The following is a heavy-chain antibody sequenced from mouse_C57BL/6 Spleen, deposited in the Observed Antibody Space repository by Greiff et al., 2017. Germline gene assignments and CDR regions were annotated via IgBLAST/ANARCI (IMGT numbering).Heavy chain of an antibody. D-gene: IGHD2-12*01. V-gene: IGHV1-82*01. J-gene: IGHJ1*03. Sequence: VQLQQSGPELVKPGASVKISCKASGYAFSSSWMNWVKQRPGKGLEWIGRNYPGVGDTNYNGKFKGKATLTADKSSSTAYMQLSSLTSEDSAVYFCASLTTWYFDVWGTGTTVTVSS. CDR1: GYAFSSSW. CDR2: NYPGVGDT. CDR3: ASLTTWYFDV.